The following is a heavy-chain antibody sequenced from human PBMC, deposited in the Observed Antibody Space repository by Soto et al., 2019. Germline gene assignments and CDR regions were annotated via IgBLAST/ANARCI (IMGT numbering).Heavy chain of an antibody. J-gene: IGHJ4*02. Sequence: SVKVSCKASGGTFSSYAISWVRQAPGQGLEWMGGIIPIFGTANYAQKFQGRVTITADESTSTAYVELSSLRSEDAAVYYCARDSNYDSSGYLSDYWGQGTLVTVSS. D-gene: IGHD3-22*01. CDR2: IIPIFGTA. CDR3: ARDSNYDSSGYLSDY. CDR1: GGTFSSYA. V-gene: IGHV1-69*13.